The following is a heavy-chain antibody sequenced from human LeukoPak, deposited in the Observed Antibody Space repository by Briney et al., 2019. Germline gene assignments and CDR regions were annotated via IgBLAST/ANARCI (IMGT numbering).Heavy chain of an antibody. Sequence: PSETLSLTCTVSGGSIRRYYWSWIRQPPGMGLEWIGYIFYSGSTNYNPSLKSRVTISVDTSKNQFSLKVSSVPASDTSVYYCARLNHYYHGMDVWGQGTTVTVS. V-gene: IGHV4-59*01. CDR2: IFYSGST. CDR1: GGSIRRYY. CDR3: ARLNHYYHGMDV. J-gene: IGHJ6*02.